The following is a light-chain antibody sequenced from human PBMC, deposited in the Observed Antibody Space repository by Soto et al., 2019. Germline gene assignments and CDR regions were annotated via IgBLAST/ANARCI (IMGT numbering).Light chain of an antibody. CDR1: QSISSY. CDR2: AAS. J-gene: IGKJ2*01. CDR3: QQSNSTPPS. Sequence: DIQMTQSPSSLSASVCDRVTITCRASQSISSYLNWYQQKPGQAPKLLIYAASSLQSGVPSRFSGSGSGTDFTLTISSLQPEDFATYYCQQSNSTPPSFGQGTKLELK. V-gene: IGKV1-39*01.